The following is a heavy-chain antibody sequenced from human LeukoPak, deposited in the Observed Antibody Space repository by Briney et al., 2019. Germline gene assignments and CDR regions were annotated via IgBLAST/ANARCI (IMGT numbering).Heavy chain of an antibody. CDR2: ISSSSSYI. J-gene: IGHJ5*02. D-gene: IGHD6-19*01. CDR3: ARADGWLVRGWFDP. Sequence: SGGSLRLSCAASGLTFNTYNMNWVRQAPGKGLEWVSSISSSSSYIYYADSVKGRFTISRDNAKNSLYLQMNTLRAEDTAVYYCARADGWLVRGWFDPWGQGTLVTVSS. CDR1: GLTFNTYN. V-gene: IGHV3-21*01.